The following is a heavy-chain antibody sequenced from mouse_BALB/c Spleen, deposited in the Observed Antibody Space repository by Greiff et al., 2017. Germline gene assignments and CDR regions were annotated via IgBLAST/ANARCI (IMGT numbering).Heavy chain of an antibody. CDR2: IWAGGST. D-gene: IGHD4-1*01. CDR3: ARDVERRTGTGAMDY. Sequence: VQGVESGPGLVAPSQSLSITCTVSGFSLTSYGVHWVRQPPGKGLEWLGVIWAGGSTNYNSALMSRLSISKDNSKSQVFLKMNSLQTDDTAMYYCARDVERRTGTGAMDYWGQGTSVTVSS. V-gene: IGHV2-9*02. CDR1: GFSLTSYG. J-gene: IGHJ4*01.